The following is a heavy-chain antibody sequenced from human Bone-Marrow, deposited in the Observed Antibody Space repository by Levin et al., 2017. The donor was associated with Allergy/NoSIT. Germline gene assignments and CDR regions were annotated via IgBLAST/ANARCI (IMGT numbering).Heavy chain of an antibody. V-gene: IGHV4-39*01. Sequence: KASETLSLTCTVSGGSISSSSYYWGWIRQPPGKGLESIGSIYYSGSTYYNPSLKSRVTISVDTSKNQFSLKLSSVTAADTAVYYCARHRRGVILYYFDYWGQGTLVTVSS. CDR3: ARHRRGVILYYFDY. CDR2: IYYSGST. J-gene: IGHJ4*02. D-gene: IGHD3-10*01. CDR1: GGSISSSSYY.